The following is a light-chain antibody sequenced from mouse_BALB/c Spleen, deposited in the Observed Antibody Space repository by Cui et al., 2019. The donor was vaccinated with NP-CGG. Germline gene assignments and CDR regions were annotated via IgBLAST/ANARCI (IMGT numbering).Light chain of an antibody. Sequence: QAVVTQESALTTSPGETVTLTCRSSTGAVTTSNYANLVQEKPDHLFTGPIGGTNNRAPGVPARFSGSLIGDKAALTITGAQTEDEAIYFCALWYSNHWVFGGGTRLTVL. V-gene: IGLV1*01. J-gene: IGLJ1*01. CDR3: ALWYSNHWV. CDR1: TGAVTTSNY. CDR2: GTN.